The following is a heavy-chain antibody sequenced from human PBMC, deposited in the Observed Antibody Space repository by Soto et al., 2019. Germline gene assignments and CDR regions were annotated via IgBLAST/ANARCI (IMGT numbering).Heavy chain of an antibody. CDR2: ISYDGSNK. J-gene: IGHJ5*02. V-gene: IGHV3-30*18. Sequence: GGSLRLSCAASGFTFSSYGMHCVRQAPGKGLEWVAVISYDGSNKYYADSVKGRFTISRDNSKNTLYLQMNSLRAEDTAVYYCAKGLPYYDFWSGYYGPWGQGTMVTVSS. CDR1: GFTFSSYG. D-gene: IGHD3-3*01. CDR3: AKGLPYYDFWSGYYGP.